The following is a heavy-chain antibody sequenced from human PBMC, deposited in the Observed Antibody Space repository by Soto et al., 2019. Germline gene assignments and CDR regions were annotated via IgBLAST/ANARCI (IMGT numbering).Heavy chain of an antibody. CDR3: AAGRDRVFDY. CDR2: IGMAGDT. Sequence: EVQLVESGGGLIQPGGSLRLSCAASGITFSSYDMHWVRQARGKGLEWVSGIGMAGDTNYPGSVKGRFTISRENAKNSLYIQMNTLRAEDSAVYYCAAGRDRVFDYWGQGTLVTVSS. V-gene: IGHV3-13*01. D-gene: IGHD2-15*01. J-gene: IGHJ4*02. CDR1: GITFSSYD.